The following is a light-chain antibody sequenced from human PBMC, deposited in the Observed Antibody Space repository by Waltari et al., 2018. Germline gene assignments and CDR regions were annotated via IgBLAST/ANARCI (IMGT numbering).Light chain of an antibody. CDR1: STYAEGHAP. V-gene: IGLV2-8*01. CDR2: EVT. CDR3: SSYAGGSSLM. Sequence: QSALTQPPSASGSPGPSITISCTAISTYAEGHAPVFWYQQHPGKAPNRLIYEVTKRPSGVPDRFPGSKSDNTASLAVSGLQAEDEADYYCSSYAGGSSLMFGGGTKLTVL. J-gene: IGLJ3*02.